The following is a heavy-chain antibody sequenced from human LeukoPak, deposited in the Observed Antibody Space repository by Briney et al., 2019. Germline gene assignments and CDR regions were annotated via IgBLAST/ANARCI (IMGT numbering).Heavy chain of an antibody. CDR1: GFTFSTYG. Sequence: HPGGSLRLSCAASGFTFSTYGMHWVRQAPGKGLEWVAVISFDGSYQYYADSVKGRFTISRDDSKNTLYVQMHNLRAEDTAVYYCAKGLGGFTMVCDIWGQGTMVTVSS. V-gene: IGHV3-30*18. J-gene: IGHJ3*02. CDR3: AKGLGGFTMVCDI. CDR2: ISFDGSYQ. D-gene: IGHD3-10*01.